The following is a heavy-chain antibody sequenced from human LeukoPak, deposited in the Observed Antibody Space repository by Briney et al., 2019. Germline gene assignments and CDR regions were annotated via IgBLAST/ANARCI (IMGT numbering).Heavy chain of an antibody. V-gene: IGHV3-23*01. CDR2: ISGSGGST. CDR3: AKGRSSYSSSYSDY. D-gene: IGHD6-13*01. Sequence: SGGSLRLSCAASGFTFSSYAMSWVRQAPGKGLEWVSAISGSGGSTYYADSVKGRFTISRDNSKNTLYLQMNSLRAEDTAVYYCAKGRSSYSSSYSDYWGQGTLVTVSS. J-gene: IGHJ4*02. CDR1: GFTFSSYA.